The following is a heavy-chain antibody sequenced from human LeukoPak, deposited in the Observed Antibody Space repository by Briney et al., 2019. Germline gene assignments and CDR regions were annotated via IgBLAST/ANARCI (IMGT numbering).Heavy chain of an antibody. V-gene: IGHV3-66*02. CDR1: GFTVSSDY. CDR3: ARDSVAWSFDY. Sequence: GGSLRLSCAASGFTVSSDYMSWVRQAPGKGLEWVSVIYSGGSTYYADSVKGRFTISRDNSKNTLYLQMNSLRAEDTAMYYCARDSVAWSFDYWGQGTLVTVSS. J-gene: IGHJ4*02. CDR2: IYSGGST. D-gene: IGHD2-15*01.